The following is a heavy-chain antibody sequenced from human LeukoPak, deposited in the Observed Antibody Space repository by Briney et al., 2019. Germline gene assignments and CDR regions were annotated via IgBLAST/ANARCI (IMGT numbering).Heavy chain of an antibody. J-gene: IGHJ4*02. CDR1: GFTFSSYA. CDR2: ISYDGSNK. Sequence: PGGSLRLSCAASGFTFSSYAMHWVRQAPGKGLEWVAVISYDGSNKYYADSVKGRFTISRDNSKNTLYLQMNSLRAEDTAVYYCARVTDYYYSSGCPDYWGQGTLVTVSS. V-gene: IGHV3-30*04. D-gene: IGHD3-22*01. CDR3: ARVTDYYYSSGCPDY.